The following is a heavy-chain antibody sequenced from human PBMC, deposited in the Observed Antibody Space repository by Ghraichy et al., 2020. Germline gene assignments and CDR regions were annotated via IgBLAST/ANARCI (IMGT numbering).Heavy chain of an antibody. Sequence: SETLSLTCAVYGGSFSGYYWSWIRQPPGKGLEWIGEINHSGSTNYNPSLKSRVTISVDTSKNQFSLKLSSVTAADTAVYYCARVSIAARPVRWFDPWGQGTLVTVSS. CDR2: INHSGST. V-gene: IGHV4-34*01. CDR3: ARVSIAARPVRWFDP. CDR1: GGSFSGYY. J-gene: IGHJ5*02. D-gene: IGHD6-6*01.